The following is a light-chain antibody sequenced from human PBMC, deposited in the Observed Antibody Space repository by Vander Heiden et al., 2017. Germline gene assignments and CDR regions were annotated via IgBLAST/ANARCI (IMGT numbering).Light chain of an antibody. Sequence: SPSSLSASVGDRVTITCRASQSISSYLNWYQQKPGKAPKLLLYAASSLQSGVPSRFSGRGSGTDFTLTISRLQPEDFATYYCQQSDRIPVTFGQGTKLEIK. J-gene: IGKJ2*01. CDR2: AAS. CDR1: QSISSY. V-gene: IGKV1-39*01. CDR3: QQSDRIPVT.